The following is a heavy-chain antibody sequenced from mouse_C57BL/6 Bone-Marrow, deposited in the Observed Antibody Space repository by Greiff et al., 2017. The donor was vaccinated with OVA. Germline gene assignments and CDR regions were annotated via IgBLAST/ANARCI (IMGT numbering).Heavy chain of an antibody. V-gene: IGHV1-50*01. D-gene: IGHD1-1*01. J-gene: IGHJ1*03. CDR1: GYTFTSYW. CDR3: ARWDYGSSYNV. Sequence: VKLQQSGAELVKPGASVKLSCKASGYTFTSYWMQWVKQRPGQGLEWIGEIDPSDSYTNYNQKFKGKATLTVDTSSSTAYMQLSSLTSEDSAVYYCARWDYGSSYNVWGTGTTVTVSS. CDR2: IDPSDSYT.